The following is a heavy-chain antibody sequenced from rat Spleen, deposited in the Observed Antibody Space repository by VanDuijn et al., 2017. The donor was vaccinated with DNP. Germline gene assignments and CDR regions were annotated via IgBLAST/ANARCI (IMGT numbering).Heavy chain of an antibody. CDR1: GFTFSDYY. V-gene: IGHV5-27*01. D-gene: IGHD1-11*01. J-gene: IGHJ2*01. CDR2: ISTSGGST. Sequence: EVQLVESGGGLVQPGRSLKLSCAASGFTFSDYYMAWVRQAPTKGLEWVTYISTSGGSTYYRDSVKGRFTVSRDNAKSTLYLQMDSLRSEDTATYYCTTDFERGYWGQGVMVTVSS. CDR3: TTDFERGY.